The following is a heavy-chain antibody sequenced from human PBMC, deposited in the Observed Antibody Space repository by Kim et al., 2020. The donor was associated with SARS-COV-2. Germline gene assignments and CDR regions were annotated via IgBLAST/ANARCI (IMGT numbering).Heavy chain of an antibody. CDR3: ARGPFSTMIIPRPYYFDY. V-gene: IGHV4-34*01. D-gene: IGHD3-22*01. J-gene: IGHJ4*02. Sequence: KRRVTMSVATSKNQFSLKLSSVTAADTAVYYCARGPFSTMIIPRPYYFDYWGQGTLVTVSS.